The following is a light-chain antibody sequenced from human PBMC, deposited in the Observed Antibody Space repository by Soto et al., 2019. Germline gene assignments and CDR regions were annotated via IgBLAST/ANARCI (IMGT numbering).Light chain of an antibody. CDR1: SSDVGGFNY. J-gene: IGLJ1*01. Sequence: QSVLTQPASVSGSPGQSITISCTGTSSDVGGFNYVSWYQQHPGKAPKLLIFDVYSRPSGISNRFSGSRSGNTASLTISGLQAEDEADYYCSSYTDSSNYVFGTGTKVTVL. CDR3: SSYTDSSNYV. CDR2: DVY. V-gene: IGLV2-14*01.